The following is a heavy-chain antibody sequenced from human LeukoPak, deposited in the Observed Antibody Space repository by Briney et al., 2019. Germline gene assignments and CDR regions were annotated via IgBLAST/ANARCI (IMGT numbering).Heavy chain of an antibody. CDR2: THYRSKWYN. CDR1: GDSVSSNSGA. V-gene: IGHV6-1*01. Sequence: SQTLSLTSAISGDSVSSNSGAWNCIRQSPSRGLECLRRTHYRSKWYNYYAVSVKSRITINPDTSKNQFSLQLNSVTPEDTAVYYCARESDGMDVWGQGTTVTVSS. CDR3: ARESDGMDV. J-gene: IGHJ6*02.